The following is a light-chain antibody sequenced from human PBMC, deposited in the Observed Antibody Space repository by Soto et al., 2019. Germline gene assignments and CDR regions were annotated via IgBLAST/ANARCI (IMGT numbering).Light chain of an antibody. CDR1: QSVSSN. CDR3: QQHSNWPPIT. V-gene: IGKV3-11*01. Sequence: EIGMKQSPATLSVYPGERATLSCRASQSVSSNLAWYQQKPGQAPRLLIYDASNRATGIPARFSGSGSGTDFTLTISSLEPEDFAVYYCQQHSNWPPITFGQGTRLEIK. J-gene: IGKJ5*01. CDR2: DAS.